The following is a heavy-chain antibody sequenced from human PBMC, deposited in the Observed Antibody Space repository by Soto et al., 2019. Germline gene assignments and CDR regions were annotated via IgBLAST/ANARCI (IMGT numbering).Heavy chain of an antibody. D-gene: IGHD4-17*01. V-gene: IGHV3-11*01. CDR1: GFTFSDY. J-gene: IGHJ4*02. Sequence: GGSLRLSCAASGFTFSDYMSWIRQAPGKGLEWASYISSSGSTIYYADSVKGRFTISRDNAKNSLYLQMNSLRAEDTAVYYCARDTVVFDYWGQGTLVTVSS. CDR3: ARDTVVFDY. CDR2: ISSSGSTI.